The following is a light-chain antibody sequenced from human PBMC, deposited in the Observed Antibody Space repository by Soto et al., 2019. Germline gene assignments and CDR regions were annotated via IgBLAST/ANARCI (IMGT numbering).Light chain of an antibody. J-gene: IGKJ1*01. CDR2: AAS. CDR1: QSISSY. CDR3: QQSYSTPQT. V-gene: IGKV1-39*01. Sequence: DIQMAQSPSSLSASVGDKVTIPCPASQSISSYLNWYQQKPGKAPKLLIYAASSLQSGVPSRFSGSGSGTDFTLTISSLQPEDFATYYCQQSYSTPQTFGQGTTGDIK.